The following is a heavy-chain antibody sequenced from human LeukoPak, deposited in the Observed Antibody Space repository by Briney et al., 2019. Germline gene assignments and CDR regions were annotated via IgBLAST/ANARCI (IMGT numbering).Heavy chain of an antibody. Sequence: GGSLRLSCAASRFTFSSYWMTWVRQAPGKGLEWVANIKQDGGEKHYVDSVQGRFTIYRDNAKHSLYLQMNSLRAEDTAVYYCARDVGYDSSGSYPYYFDYWGLGTLVTVSS. CDR1: RFTFSSYW. CDR3: ARDVGYDSSGSYPYYFDY. J-gene: IGHJ4*02. CDR2: IKQDGGEK. V-gene: IGHV3-7*05. D-gene: IGHD3-22*01.